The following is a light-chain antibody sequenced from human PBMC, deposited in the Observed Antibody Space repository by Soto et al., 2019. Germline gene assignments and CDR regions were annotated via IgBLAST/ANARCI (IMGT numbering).Light chain of an antibody. J-gene: IGKJ5*01. CDR2: DAS. CDR1: QNINNY. V-gene: IGKV1-33*01. Sequence: DIQMTQSPSSLSSSVGDRVTIRCQASQNINNYLNWYQQKPCRAPKLLIYDASNLEAGVPSRFRGSGSGTDFTFTISRLQPEDIATYYCQQYENLPTFGQGTRLEIK. CDR3: QQYENLPT.